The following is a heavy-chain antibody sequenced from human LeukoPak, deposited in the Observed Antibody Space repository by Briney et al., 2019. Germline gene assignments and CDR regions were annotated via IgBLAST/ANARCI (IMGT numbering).Heavy chain of an antibody. Sequence: SQTLSLTCAISGDSVSSNSAAWNWIRQSPSRGLEWLGRTYYRSKWYNDYAVSVKSRITINPDTSKNQFSLQLNSVTPEDTAVYYCARGSSGWFKVYYYYMDVWGKGTTVTVSS. CDR2: TYYRSKWYN. J-gene: IGHJ6*03. CDR3: ARGSSGWFKVYYYYMDV. V-gene: IGHV6-1*01. CDR1: GDSVSSNSAA. D-gene: IGHD6-19*01.